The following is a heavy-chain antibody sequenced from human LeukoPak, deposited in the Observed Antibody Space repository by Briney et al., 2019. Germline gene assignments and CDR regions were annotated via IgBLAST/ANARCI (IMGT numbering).Heavy chain of an antibody. Sequence: SETLSLTCAVYGGSFSGYYWSWIRQPAGKGLEWIGRIYISGSTNYNPSLKSRVTISVDTSKNQFSLKLSSVTAADTAVYYCASQRAVDYYYYYMDVWGKGTTVTISS. J-gene: IGHJ6*03. CDR2: IYISGST. D-gene: IGHD6-19*01. V-gene: IGHV4-59*10. CDR3: ASQRAVDYYYYYMDV. CDR1: GGSFSGYY.